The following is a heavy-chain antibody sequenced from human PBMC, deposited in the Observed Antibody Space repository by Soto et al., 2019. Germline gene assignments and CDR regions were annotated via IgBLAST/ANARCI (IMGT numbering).Heavy chain of an antibody. CDR1: GGTFSSYA. J-gene: IGHJ4*02. Sequence: QVQLVQSGAEVKKPGSSVKVSCKASGGTFSSYAISWVRQAPGQGLEWMGGIIPIFGTANYAQKFQGRVTITADESTSIAYMELSSLRSEDTAVYYCARDFAYCGGDCYSFDYWGQGTLVTVSS. CDR2: IIPIFGTA. D-gene: IGHD2-21*02. V-gene: IGHV1-69*01. CDR3: ARDFAYCGGDCYSFDY.